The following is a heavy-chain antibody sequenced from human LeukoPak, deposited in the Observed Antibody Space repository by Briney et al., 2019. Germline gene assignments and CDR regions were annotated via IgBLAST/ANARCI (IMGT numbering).Heavy chain of an antibody. CDR1: GFTFDDYA. D-gene: IGHD3-10*01. Sequence: PGGSLRLSCAASGFTFDDYAMHWVRQAPGKGLEWVSFISGDGGSTYYADSVKGRFTISRDNSKNSLYLQMNSLRTEDTALYYCAKDVWFGASDYYYGMDVWGQGTTVTVSS. V-gene: IGHV3-43*02. J-gene: IGHJ6*02. CDR2: ISGDGGST. CDR3: AKDVWFGASDYYYGMDV.